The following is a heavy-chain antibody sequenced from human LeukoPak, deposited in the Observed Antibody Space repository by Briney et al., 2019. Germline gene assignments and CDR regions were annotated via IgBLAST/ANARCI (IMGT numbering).Heavy chain of an antibody. V-gene: IGHV3-23*01. D-gene: IGHD2-8*02. CDR1: GFTFGSAA. Sequence: GGSLRLSCVASGFTFGSAAMTWVRQAPGEGLEWVSGISGSDGGTYYADSVKGRFTISRDNSKNTLYLQMNSLRVEDTAIYYCARDRGSGAFDNWGQGTLVTVSS. CDR3: ARDRGSGAFDN. CDR2: ISGSDGGT. J-gene: IGHJ4*02.